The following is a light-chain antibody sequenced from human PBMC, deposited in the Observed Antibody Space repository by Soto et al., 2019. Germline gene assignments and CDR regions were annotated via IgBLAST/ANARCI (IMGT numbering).Light chain of an antibody. CDR3: SSYRSGNTYV. CDR1: SSDVGGHNY. V-gene: IGLV2-14*01. CDR2: EVS. J-gene: IGLJ1*01. Sequence: QSALTQPASVSGSPGQSITISCTGTSSDVGGHNYVSWFQQHPGKAPKLLIYEVSNRPSGVSNRFSGSKSGNTASLSISGLHAEDEADYYCSSYRSGNTYVFGTGTKLTVL.